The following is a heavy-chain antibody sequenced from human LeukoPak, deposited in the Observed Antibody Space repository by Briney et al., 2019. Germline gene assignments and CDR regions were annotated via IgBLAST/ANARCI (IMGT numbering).Heavy chain of an antibody. J-gene: IGHJ4*02. V-gene: IGHV1-18*01. D-gene: IGHD6-6*01. CDR1: GYTFTSYS. Sequence: ASVKLSCKSAGYTFTSYSINWVREAPGQGLGRMGWISTYNGNSNTAQKLQGKVTMPTETSTSTAYVELRSLRSDDTAMYYCAKDRWRDGSSSFDNWGQGTLVTVSS. CDR3: AKDRWRDGSSSFDN. CDR2: ISTYNGNS.